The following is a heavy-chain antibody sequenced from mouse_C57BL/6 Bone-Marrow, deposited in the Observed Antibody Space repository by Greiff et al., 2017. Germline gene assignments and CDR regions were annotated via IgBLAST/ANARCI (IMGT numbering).Heavy chain of an antibody. J-gene: IGHJ3*01. CDR3: ARYCYGVCYDAY. Sequence: QVQLKQPGAELVRPGTSVKLSCKASGYTFTSYWMHWVKQRPGQGLEWIGVIDPSDSYTNSNQKFKGKATLTIDTDSSTAYMQLSSLTSEDSAVYYCARYCYGVCYDAYWGQGTLVTVSA. CDR2: IDPSDSYT. V-gene: IGHV1-59*01. D-gene: IGHD1-1*02. CDR1: GYTFTSYW.